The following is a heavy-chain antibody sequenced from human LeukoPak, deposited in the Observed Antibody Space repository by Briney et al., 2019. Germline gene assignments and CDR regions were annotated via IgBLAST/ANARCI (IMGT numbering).Heavy chain of an antibody. CDR2: INHSGST. CDR1: GGSFSGYY. Sequence: PSETLSLTCAVYGGSFSGYYWSWIRQPPGKGLEWIGEINHSGSTNYNPSLKSRVTISVDTSKNQFSLKLSSVTAADTAVYYCARDSRSSSGGTYYYYMDVWGKGTTVTVSS. CDR3: ARDSRSSSGGTYYYYMDV. D-gene: IGHD2-15*01. V-gene: IGHV4-34*01. J-gene: IGHJ6*03.